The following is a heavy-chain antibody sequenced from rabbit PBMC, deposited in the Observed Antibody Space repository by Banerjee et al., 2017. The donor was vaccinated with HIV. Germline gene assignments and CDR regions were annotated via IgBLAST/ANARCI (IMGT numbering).Heavy chain of an antibody. Sequence: QLKESGGCLVQPGGSLKLSCKASGIDFSLYYMSWVRQAPGKGLEWIGYIDPIFGSTYYATWVDGRFTISSHNAQNTLYLQLNSLTAADTATYFCARGYDDYDARLDLWGPGTLVTDS. CDR2: IDPIFGST. D-gene: IGHD2-1*01. V-gene: IGHV1S7*01. J-gene: IGHJ3*01. CDR3: ARGYDDYDARLDL. CDR1: GIDFSLYY.